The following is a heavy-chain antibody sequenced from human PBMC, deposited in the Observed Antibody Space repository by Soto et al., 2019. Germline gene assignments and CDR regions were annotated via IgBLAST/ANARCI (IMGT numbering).Heavy chain of an antibody. CDR2: IYYSGST. J-gene: IGHJ6*02. V-gene: IGHV4-59*02. D-gene: IGHD3-10*01. CDR1: GGSVTSYC. CDR3: ARALYGSGVLDV. Sequence: PSETLSLTCTVSGGSVTSYCWSCIRQPPGKTLEWIWTIYYSGSTNYNPSLKSRVTISVDTSKNQFSLKLGSVTAADTAVYFCARALYGSGVLDVWGQGTTVTVSS.